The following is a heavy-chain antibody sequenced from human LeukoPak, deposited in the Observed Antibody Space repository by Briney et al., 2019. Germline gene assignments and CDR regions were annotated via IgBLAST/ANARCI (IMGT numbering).Heavy chain of an antibody. CDR3: VSSEMATRADAFDI. V-gene: IGHV1-69*05. CDR2: IIPIFGTA. J-gene: IGHJ3*02. D-gene: IGHD5-24*01. CDR1: GGTFSSYA. Sequence: ASVKVSCKASGGTFSSYAISWVRQAPGQGLEWMGGIIPIFGTANYAQKSQGRVTITTDESTSTAYMELSSLRSEDTAVYYCVSSEMATRADAFDIWGQGTMVTVSS.